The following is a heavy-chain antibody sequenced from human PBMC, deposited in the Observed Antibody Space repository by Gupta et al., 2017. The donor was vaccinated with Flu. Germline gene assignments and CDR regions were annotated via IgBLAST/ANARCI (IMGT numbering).Heavy chain of an antibody. CDR2: ISSSSSYI. CDR3: AAANIAAADIWYFDL. J-gene: IGHJ2*01. CDR1: YS. V-gene: IGHV3-21*01. Sequence: YSMNWGRQAPGKGLEWVSSISSSSSYIYYADSVKGRFTISRDNAKNSLYLQMNSLRAEDTAVYYCAAANIAAADIWYFDLWGRGTLVTVSS. D-gene: IGHD6-13*01.